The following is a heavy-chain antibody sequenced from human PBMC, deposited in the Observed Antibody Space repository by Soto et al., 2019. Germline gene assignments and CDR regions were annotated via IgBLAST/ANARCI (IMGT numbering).Heavy chain of an antibody. V-gene: IGHV3-23*01. J-gene: IGHJ6*02. CDR3: VKDGSSGWPYFYDMDV. D-gene: IGHD6-19*01. CDR2: ISCSGGNT. Sequence: GGSLRLSCAASGFTFSSYAMSSVRQAPGKGLEWVSAISCSGGNTYYADSVKGRFTISRDNSKNTLYLQMSSLGAEDTAVYYCVKDGSSGWPYFYDMDVWGQGTTVTVSS. CDR1: GFTFSSYA.